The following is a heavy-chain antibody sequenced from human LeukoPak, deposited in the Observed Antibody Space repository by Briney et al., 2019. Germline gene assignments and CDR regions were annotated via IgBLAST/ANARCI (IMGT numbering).Heavy chain of an antibody. CDR3: ARWTPTYYYDSSGYYALGY. CDR2: INPNSGGT. J-gene: IGHJ4*02. CDR1: GYTFTGYY. D-gene: IGHD3-22*01. Sequence: ASVKVSCKASGYTFTGYYMHWVRQAPGQGLEWMGWINPNSGGTNYAQKFQGRATMTRDTSISTAYMELSRLRSDDTAVYYCARWTPTYYYDSSGYYALGYWGQGTLVTVSS. V-gene: IGHV1-2*02.